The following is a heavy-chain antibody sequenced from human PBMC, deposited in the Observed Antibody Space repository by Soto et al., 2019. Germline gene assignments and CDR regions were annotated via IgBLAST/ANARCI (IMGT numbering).Heavy chain of an antibody. CDR1: GLTFNTYW. CDR2: INSDGTST. J-gene: IGHJ4*02. D-gene: IGHD5-12*01. Sequence: GGSLRLSCAASGLTFNTYWMHWVRQVPGKGLVWVSHINSDGTSTSYADSVKGRFTISRDNAKNTLYLQMNNLRAEDTAVYFCTVATIHSSLLNSWGQGTLVTVSS. V-gene: IGHV3-74*01. CDR3: TVATIHSSLLNS.